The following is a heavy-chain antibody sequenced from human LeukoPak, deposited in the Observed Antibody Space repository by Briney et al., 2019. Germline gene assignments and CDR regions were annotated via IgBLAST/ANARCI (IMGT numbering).Heavy chain of an antibody. D-gene: IGHD3-10*01. CDR1: GGSISSGGYY. J-gene: IGHJ6*02. CDR2: IYYSGST. V-gene: IGHV4-31*03. Sequence: SETLSLTCTVSGGSISSGGYYWSWIRQHPGKGLEWIGYIYYSGSTYYNPSLKSRVTISVDTSKNQFSLKLSSVTAADTAVYYCAIGWFGELGAPYGMDVWGQGTTVTVPS. CDR3: AIGWFGELGAPYGMDV.